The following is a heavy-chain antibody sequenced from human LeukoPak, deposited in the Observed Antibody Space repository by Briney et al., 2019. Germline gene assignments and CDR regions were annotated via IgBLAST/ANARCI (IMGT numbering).Heavy chain of an antibody. CDR2: INPNSGGT. CDR1: GYTFTGYY. J-gene: IGHJ4*02. D-gene: IGHD2-2*01. V-gene: IGHV1-2*02. CDR3: ATIGGYCSSTSCYHFDY. Sequence: RASVKVSCKASGYTFTGYYMHWVRQAPGQGLEWMGWINPNSGGTNYAQKFQGRVTMTRDTSISTAYMELSRLRSDDTAVYYCATIGGYCSSTSCYHFDYWGQGTLVTVSS.